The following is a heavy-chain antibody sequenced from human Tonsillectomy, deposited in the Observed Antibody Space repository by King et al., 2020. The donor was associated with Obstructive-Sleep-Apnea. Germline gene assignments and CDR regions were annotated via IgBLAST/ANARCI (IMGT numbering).Heavy chain of an antibody. CDR2: FCYSGDT. CDR1: GGSIGGYC. V-gene: IGHV4-59*01. Sequence: TGLVKPSETLSLICTVSGGSIGGYCWSWIRQPPGKGLEWIGYFCYSGDTNYHPSLERRATISVDTAKSQISLKLNSVTAADTAIYYCTRDRHKGYDYWGQGTLVTVSS. CDR3: TRDRHKGYDY. D-gene: IGHD3-22*01. J-gene: IGHJ4*02.